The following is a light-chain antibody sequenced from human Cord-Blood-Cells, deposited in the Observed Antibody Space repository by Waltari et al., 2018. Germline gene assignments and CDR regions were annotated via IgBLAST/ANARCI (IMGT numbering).Light chain of an antibody. CDR1: SSDVGGYNY. Sequence: QSALTQPASVSGSPGPSITISCTGTSSDVGGYNYVSWYQQHTGKAPKLMIYYVSNRPSGFSNRFSGSKSGNTASLTISGLQAEDEADYYCSSYTSSSTLVFGGGTKLTVL. CDR2: YVS. J-gene: IGLJ2*01. V-gene: IGLV2-14*01. CDR3: SSYTSSSTLV.